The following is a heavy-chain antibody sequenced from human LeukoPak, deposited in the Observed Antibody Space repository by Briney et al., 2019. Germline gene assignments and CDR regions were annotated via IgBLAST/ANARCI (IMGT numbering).Heavy chain of an antibody. Sequence: GSLRISCKGYGYSFTGYWISWVRQMPGKGLEWMGKIDTSESYTNYSPSFQGHLTLSADKSISTAYLQWSSLKASDTAMYYCARQNRGGYAHFDYWGQGILVTVSS. J-gene: IGHJ4*02. D-gene: IGHD1-26*01. CDR3: ARQNRGGYAHFDY. CDR2: IDTSESYT. V-gene: IGHV5-10-1*01. CDR1: GYSFTGYW.